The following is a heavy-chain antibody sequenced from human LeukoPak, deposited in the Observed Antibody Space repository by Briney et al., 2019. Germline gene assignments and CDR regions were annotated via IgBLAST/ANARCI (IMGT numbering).Heavy chain of an antibody. Sequence: GESLKISCKGSGYSFTSYWIGWVRQMPGKGLEWMGIIYPGDSDTRYSPSFQGQVTISADKSISTAYLQWSSLKASDTAMYYCARGRGSGWPHDAFDIWGQGTMVTVSS. CDR1: GYSFTSYW. V-gene: IGHV5-51*01. J-gene: IGHJ3*02. CDR2: IYPGDSDT. D-gene: IGHD6-19*01. CDR3: ARGRGSGWPHDAFDI.